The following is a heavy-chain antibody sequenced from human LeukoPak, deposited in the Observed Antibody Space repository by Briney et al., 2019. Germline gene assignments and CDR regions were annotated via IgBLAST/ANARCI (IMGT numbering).Heavy chain of an antibody. J-gene: IGHJ6*02. CDR2: INPSSGAT. V-gene: IGHV1-46*01. CDR3: ARATNFYYYYGMDV. D-gene: IGHD1-26*01. Sequence: GASVKVSCKTSGYTFTSYYIHWVRQAPGQGLEGMGIINPSSGATNYAQKFQGRVTMTMDTSTSTVYMELSSQRSEDTAVYYCARATNFYYYYGMDVWGQGTTVTVSS. CDR1: GYTFTSYY.